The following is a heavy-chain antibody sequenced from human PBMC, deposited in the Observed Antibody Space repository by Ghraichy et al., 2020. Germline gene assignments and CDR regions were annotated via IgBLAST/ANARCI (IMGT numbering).Heavy chain of an antibody. V-gene: IGHV3-23*01. CDR2: ISGSGGST. Sequence: GESLNISCAASGFTFSNYAMSWVRQAPGKGLEWVSAISGSGGSTYYADSVKGRFTLSRDHSKNTLYLQMNSLRAEDTAVYYCAKDANHVGPFDAWGLGTLVTVSS. CDR1: GFTFSNYA. CDR3: AKDANHVGPFDA. D-gene: IGHD4/OR15-4a*01. J-gene: IGHJ4*02.